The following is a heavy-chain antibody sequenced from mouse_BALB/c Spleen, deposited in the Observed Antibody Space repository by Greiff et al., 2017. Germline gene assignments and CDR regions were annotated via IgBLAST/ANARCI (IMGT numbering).Heavy chain of an antibody. CDR3: AREEGRGYFDY. CDR2: INPGSGGT. Sequence: VQLQESGAELVRPGTSVKVSCKASGYAFTNYLIEWVKQRPGQGLEWIGVINPGSGGTNYNEKFKGKATLTADKSSSTAYMQLSSLTSDDSAVYFCAREEGRGYFDYWGQGTTLTVSS. CDR1: GYAFTNYL. D-gene: IGHD3-3*01. J-gene: IGHJ2*01. V-gene: IGHV1-54*01.